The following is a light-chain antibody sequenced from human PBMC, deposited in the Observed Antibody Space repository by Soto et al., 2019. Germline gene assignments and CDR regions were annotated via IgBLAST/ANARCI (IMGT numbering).Light chain of an antibody. J-gene: IGKJ4*01. V-gene: IGKV3-20*01. CDR3: QHAST. CDR2: GAS. Sequence: EIVLTQSPGTLSLSPGERATLSCRASQSVSSSYLSWYQHRPGQAPRLLIYGASTRAIGIPDRFSGSGSRTDFTLTISRLEPEDFAVYYCQHASTFGGGTKVEIK. CDR1: QSVSSSY.